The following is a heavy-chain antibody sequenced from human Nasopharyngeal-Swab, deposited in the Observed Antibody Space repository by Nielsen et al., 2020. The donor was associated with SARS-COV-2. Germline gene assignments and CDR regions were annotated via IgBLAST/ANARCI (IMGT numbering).Heavy chain of an antibody. J-gene: IGHJ6*02. V-gene: IGHV4-34*01. CDR3: ASGGVNANTIFGVVIPPLWYYYGMDV. D-gene: IGHD3-3*01. CDR2: INHSGST. Sequence: WIRQPPGKGLEWIAEINHSGSTYYNPSLKSRVTISVDTSKNQFSLKLSSVTAADTAVYYCASGGVNANTIFGVVIPPLWYYYGMDVWGQGTTVTVSS.